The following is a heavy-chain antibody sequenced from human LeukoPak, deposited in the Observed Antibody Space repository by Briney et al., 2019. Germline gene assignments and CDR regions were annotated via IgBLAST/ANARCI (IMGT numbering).Heavy chain of an antibody. CDR1: GFTFSSYA. CDR3: VKGSDYDILTGYYYFDY. D-gene: IGHD3-9*01. Sequence: GGSLRLSCSASGFTFSSYAMHWVRQAPGKGLEYVSAISSNGCSTYYADSVKGRFTISRDNSKNTLYLQMSSLRAEDTAVYYCVKGSDYDILTGYYYFDYWGQGTLVTVSS. CDR2: ISSNGCST. J-gene: IGHJ4*02. V-gene: IGHV3-64D*09.